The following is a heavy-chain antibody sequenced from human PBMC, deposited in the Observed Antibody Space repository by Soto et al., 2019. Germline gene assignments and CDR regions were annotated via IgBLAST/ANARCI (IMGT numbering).Heavy chain of an antibody. J-gene: IGHJ5*02. CDR1: GFMFSTTD. CDR3: VKNSGWFNT. D-gene: IGHD3-10*01. CDR2: IEGRGEIT. Sequence: GGSLRLSCAASGFMFSTTDMSWVRQAPGMGREWLTTIEGRGEITYYADSVKGRFTVSRDDSKSTVYLQMDSLTADDTAVYFCVKNSGWFNTWGQGTPVTVS. V-gene: IGHV3-23*01.